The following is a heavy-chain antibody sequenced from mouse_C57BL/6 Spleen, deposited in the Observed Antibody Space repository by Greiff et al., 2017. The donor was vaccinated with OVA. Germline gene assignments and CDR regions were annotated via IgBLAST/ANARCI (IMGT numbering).Heavy chain of an antibody. CDR2: IYPGDGDT. CDR1: GYAFSSSW. J-gene: IGHJ1*03. Sequence: QVQLQQSGPELVKPGASVKISCKASGYAFSSSWMNWVKQRPGKGLEWIGRIYPGDGDTNYNGKFKGKATLTADKSSSTAYMQLSSLTSEDSAVYFCARNPREYYGSSYEGGKDWYFDVWGTGTTVTVSS. V-gene: IGHV1-82*01. D-gene: IGHD1-1*01. CDR3: ARNPREYYGSSYEGGKDWYFDV.